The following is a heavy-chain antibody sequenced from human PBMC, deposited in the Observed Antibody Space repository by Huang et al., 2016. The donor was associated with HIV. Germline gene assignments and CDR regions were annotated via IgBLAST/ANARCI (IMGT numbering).Heavy chain of an antibody. D-gene: IGHD6-13*01. CDR1: GGSFSGYY. V-gene: IGHV4-34*01. CDR2: INQSGST. J-gene: IGHJ5*02. CDR3: ARGRLNSNSRYNDWFDP. Sequence: QVQLQQWGAGLLKPSETLSLTCAVYGGSFSGYYWNWIRQPPGKGLEWSGEINQSGSTTDNPSLHIRVTMSVDTSKNQFSLKLNSVTAADTTVYYCARGRLNSNSRYNDWFDPWGQGTLVTVSS.